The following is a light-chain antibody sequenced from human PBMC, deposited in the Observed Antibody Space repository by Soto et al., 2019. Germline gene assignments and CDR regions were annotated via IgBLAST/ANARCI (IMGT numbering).Light chain of an antibody. CDR2: AAS. V-gene: IGKV1-39*01. CDR1: QNISSY. J-gene: IGKJ1*01. CDR3: QQSYGTPWT. Sequence: DIQMTQSPSSLSASVGDRVTITCRASQNISSYLNWYQQKPGKAPKLLIYAASSLQSGVPSRFSGSGSGTDFTLTISSLQPEDFATYYCQQSYGTPWTFGQGTEVEIK.